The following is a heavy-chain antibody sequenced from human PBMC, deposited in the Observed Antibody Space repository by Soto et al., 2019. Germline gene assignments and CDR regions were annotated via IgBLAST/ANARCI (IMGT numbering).Heavy chain of an antibody. D-gene: IGHD2-8*01. V-gene: IGHV3-33*05. CDR1: GFTFSNYG. CDR3: ARDDDRPDNGLDM. Sequence: QVQLVESGGGVVQPGRSLRLSCAASGFTFSNYGMHWVRQAPGKGLEWLAVIINDGSDEKYGDSVKGRVTISRDNSKNTLYLQINSLRVEDTAVYYCARDDDRPDNGLDMWGQGTEVTVSS. J-gene: IGHJ3*02. CDR2: IINDGSDE.